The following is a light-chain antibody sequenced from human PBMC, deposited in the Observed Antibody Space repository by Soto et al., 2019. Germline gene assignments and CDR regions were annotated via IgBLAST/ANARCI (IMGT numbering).Light chain of an antibody. J-gene: IGKJ1*01. CDR2: GAS. CDR1: QSISSSY. Sequence: EIVLTQSPGTLSLSPGRRPTLSCSASQSISSSYLAWYQQRPGQAPRLLIYGASSRATGIPDRFSGSGSGTEFTLTISRLEPEDFAVYYCQQYGSSSWTFGQGTKVDIK. V-gene: IGKV3-20*01. CDR3: QQYGSSSWT.